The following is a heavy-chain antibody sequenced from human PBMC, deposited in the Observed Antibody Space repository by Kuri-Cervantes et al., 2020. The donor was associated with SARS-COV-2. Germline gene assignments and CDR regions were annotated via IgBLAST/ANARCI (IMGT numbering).Heavy chain of an antibody. CDR2: ISSSGSTI. V-gene: IGHV3-48*04. CDR3: ARSYSSGWYRGY. J-gene: IGHJ4*02. D-gene: IGHD6-19*01. CDR1: GFTFSSYA. Sequence: GESLKISCAASGFTFSSYAMSWVRQAPGKGLEWVSYISSSGSTIYYADSVKGRFTISRDNAKNSLYLQMNSLRAEDTAVYYCARSYSSGWYRGYWGQGTLVTVSS.